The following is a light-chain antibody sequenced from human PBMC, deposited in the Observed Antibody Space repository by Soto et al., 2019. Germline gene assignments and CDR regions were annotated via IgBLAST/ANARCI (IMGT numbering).Light chain of an antibody. CDR2: AAA. V-gene: IGKV1-39*01. CDR1: QSINRF. Sequence: DVQMTQSPSSLSASAGDRVTITCRASQSINRFLNWYQQKPGKAPKLLIYAAASLQSGVPSRFSGSGSGTDFTLTISSLQPEDFATYYCQQSYSPPPDTFGQGTRLEI. J-gene: IGKJ5*01. CDR3: QQSYSPPPDT.